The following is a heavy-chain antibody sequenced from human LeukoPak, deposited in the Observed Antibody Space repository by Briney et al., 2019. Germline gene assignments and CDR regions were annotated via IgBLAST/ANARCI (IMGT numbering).Heavy chain of an antibody. CDR1: GFTFSSYA. Sequence: PGGSLRLSCAASGFTFSSYAMSWVRQAPGKGLEWVSAITGSGDATYYADSVKGQFTISRDNSKNTLYLQMNSLRVEDTAVYYCAKDRIRSGGYLDHWGQGTLVTVSS. V-gene: IGHV3-23*01. CDR3: AKDRIRSGGYLDH. J-gene: IGHJ4*02. CDR2: ITGSGDAT. D-gene: IGHD6-19*01.